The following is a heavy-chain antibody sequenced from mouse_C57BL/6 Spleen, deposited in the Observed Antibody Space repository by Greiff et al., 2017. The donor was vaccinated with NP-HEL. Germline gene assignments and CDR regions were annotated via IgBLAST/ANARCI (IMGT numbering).Heavy chain of an antibody. D-gene: IGHD1-1*01. V-gene: IGHV5-4*01. CDR1: GFTFSSYA. J-gene: IGHJ2*01. Sequence: EVMLVESGGGLVKPGGSLKLSCAASGFTFSSYAMSWVRQTPEKRLEWVATISDGGSYTYYPDNVKGRFTISRDNAKNNLYLQMSHLKSEDTAMYYCARDRFTSVVATFDYWGQGTTLTVSS. CDR2: ISDGGSYT. CDR3: ARDRFTSVVATFDY.